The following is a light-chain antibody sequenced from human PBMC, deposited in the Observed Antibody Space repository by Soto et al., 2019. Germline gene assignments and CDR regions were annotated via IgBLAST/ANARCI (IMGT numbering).Light chain of an antibody. Sequence: QSVLTQPPSVSGAPGQRVTISCTGSSSKIGAGYDVHWYQQLPGTAPKRLIYGNSNRPSGVPDRFSGSKSGTSASLAITGLQSEDEADYYCQSYDSSLSGSVVFGGGTKLTVL. CDR1: SSKIGAGYD. CDR2: GNS. V-gene: IGLV1-40*01. J-gene: IGLJ2*01. CDR3: QSYDSSLSGSVV.